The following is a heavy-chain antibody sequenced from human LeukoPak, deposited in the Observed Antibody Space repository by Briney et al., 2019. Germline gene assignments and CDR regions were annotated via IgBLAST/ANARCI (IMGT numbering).Heavy chain of an antibody. CDR1: GHTFTSYY. CDR3: ARIRTREEGMDY. Sequence: ASVKVSCKASGHTFTSYYMHWVRQAPGQGLEWMGWINPNSGGTTYAQKFQGRVTMTRDTSISTAYMELSRLRSDDTAVYYCARIRTREEGMDYWGQGTLVTVSS. D-gene: IGHD6-13*01. CDR2: INPNSGGT. J-gene: IGHJ4*02. V-gene: IGHV1-2*02.